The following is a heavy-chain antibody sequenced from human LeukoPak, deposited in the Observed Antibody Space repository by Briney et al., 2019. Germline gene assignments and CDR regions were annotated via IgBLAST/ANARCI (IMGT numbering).Heavy chain of an antibody. CDR1: GYTFTSYD. D-gene: IGHD6-13*01. CDR2: MNPNSGNT. V-gene: IGHV1-8*01. J-gene: IGHJ6*02. Sequence: ASVKVSCKASGYTFTSYDINWVRQATGQGLEWMGWMNPNSGNTGYAQKFQGRVTTTRNTSISTAYMELSSLRSEDTAVYYCARGGIAAAGYGMDVWGQGTTVTVSS. CDR3: ARGGIAAAGYGMDV.